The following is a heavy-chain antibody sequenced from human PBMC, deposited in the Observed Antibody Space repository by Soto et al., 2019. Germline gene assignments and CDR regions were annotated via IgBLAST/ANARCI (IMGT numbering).Heavy chain of an antibody. J-gene: IGHJ4*02. V-gene: IGHV3-23*01. D-gene: IGHD2-15*01. CDR3: AKEGRTRWTFDY. CDR2: ISGSGGIT. Sequence: PGGSLRLSCAASGFTFSDYYMNWIRQAPGKGLEWVSAISGSGGITSYADSVKGRFTISRDNAKNTLYLQMNSLRVEDTALFYCAKEGRTRWTFDYWGQGTLVTVSS. CDR1: GFTFSDYY.